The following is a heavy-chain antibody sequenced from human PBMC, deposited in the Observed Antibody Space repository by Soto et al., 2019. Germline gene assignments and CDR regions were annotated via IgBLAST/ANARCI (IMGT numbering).Heavy chain of an antibody. CDR3: ATGVIWIGYFTVDS. D-gene: IGHD3-3*01. J-gene: IGHJ4*02. V-gene: IGHV1-69*13. CDR2: FIPVYRTL. CDR1: GGSFGKSA. Sequence: EASVKVSCKASGGSFGKSAINWVRQTPGQGLEWLGGFIPVYRTLNYAQKFQGRVTITADESTGTAYMTLSSLASDDTAVYYCATGVIWIGYFTVDSWGQGTRVTAPQ.